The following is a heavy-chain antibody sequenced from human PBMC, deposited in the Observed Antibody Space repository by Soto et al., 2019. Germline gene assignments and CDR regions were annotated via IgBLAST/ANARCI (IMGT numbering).Heavy chain of an antibody. Sequence: ASVKVSCKASGYTFTSYAMHWVRQAPGQRLEWMGWINAGNGNTKYSQKFQGRDTITRDTSASTAYMELSSLRSEDTAVYYCARNEHYDFWSGYYTYYYGMDVWGQGTTVTVSS. J-gene: IGHJ6*02. CDR1: GYTFTSYA. D-gene: IGHD3-3*01. CDR3: ARNEHYDFWSGYYTYYYGMDV. V-gene: IGHV1-3*01. CDR2: INAGNGNT.